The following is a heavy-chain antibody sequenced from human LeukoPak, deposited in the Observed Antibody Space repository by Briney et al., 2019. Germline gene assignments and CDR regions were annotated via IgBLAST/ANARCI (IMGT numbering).Heavy chain of an antibody. CDR2: IYTSGGT. D-gene: IGHD3/OR15-3a*01. V-gene: IGHV4-61*02. J-gene: IGHJ3*02. CDR1: GGSLSSGYYY. Sequence: SETLSLTCTVSGGSLSSGYYYWNWIRPPAGKGLEWIGRIYTSGGTNYNPSLKSRVTISLDTSKNQCSLRLTSVTAADTAVYYCARRTNGFDIWGQGTMVTVSS. CDR3: ARRTNGFDI.